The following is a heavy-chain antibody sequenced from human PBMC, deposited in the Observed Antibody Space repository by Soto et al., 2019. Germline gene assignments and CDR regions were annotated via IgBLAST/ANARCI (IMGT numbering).Heavy chain of an antibody. Sequence: EVQLVESGGGLVKPGGSLRLSCAASGFTFSSYSMNWVRQAPGKGLEWVSSIISSSSYIYYADSVKGRFTISRDNAKNSLYLQMNSLRAEDTAVYYCARVDSSSWYYFDYWGQGTLVTVSS. V-gene: IGHV3-21*01. CDR1: GFTFSSYS. J-gene: IGHJ4*02. D-gene: IGHD6-13*01. CDR3: ARVDSSSWYYFDY. CDR2: IISSSSYI.